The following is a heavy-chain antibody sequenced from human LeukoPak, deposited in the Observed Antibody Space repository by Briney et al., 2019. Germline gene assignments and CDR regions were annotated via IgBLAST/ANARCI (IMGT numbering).Heavy chain of an antibody. CDR2: ISYDGGNK. CDR1: GFTFSSYG. CDR3: AKDFSDFWSGLDY. Sequence: GGSLRLSCAASGFTFSSYGMHWVRQAPGKGLEWVAVISYDGGNKYYADSVKGRFTISSDNSKNTLYLQMNSLRAEDTAVYYCAKDFSDFWSGLDYWGQGTLVTVSS. V-gene: IGHV3-30*18. D-gene: IGHD3-3*01. J-gene: IGHJ4*02.